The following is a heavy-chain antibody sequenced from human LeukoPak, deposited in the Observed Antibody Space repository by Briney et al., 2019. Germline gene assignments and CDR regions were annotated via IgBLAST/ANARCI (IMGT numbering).Heavy chain of an antibody. CDR1: GFTFDDYG. Sequence: GGSLRLSCAASGFTFDDYGMNWVRQAPGEGLEWVGRTRNKANSYTTEYAASVKGRFTISRDDSKKSLYLQMNSLKTEDTAIYYCTAAFYYSPTYYLDYWGQGTLVTVSS. J-gene: IGHJ4*02. V-gene: IGHV3-72*01. CDR2: TRNKANSYTT. CDR3: TAAFYYSPTYYLDY. D-gene: IGHD2/OR15-2a*01.